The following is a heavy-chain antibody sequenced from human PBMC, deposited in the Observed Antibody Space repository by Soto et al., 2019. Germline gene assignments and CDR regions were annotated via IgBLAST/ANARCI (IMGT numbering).Heavy chain of an antibody. J-gene: IGHJ4*02. Sequence: ASVKVSCKASGYTFRTYSMHWVRQAPGQRLEWMGWINGANGNTKYSQKFQGRLIITRDTSANTAYMELSGLRSEDTAVYYCAGVWGSFQLFDYWGQGTLVTVSS. V-gene: IGHV1-3*01. CDR2: INGANGNT. D-gene: IGHD3-16*01. CDR1: GYTFRTYS. CDR3: AGVWGSFQLFDY.